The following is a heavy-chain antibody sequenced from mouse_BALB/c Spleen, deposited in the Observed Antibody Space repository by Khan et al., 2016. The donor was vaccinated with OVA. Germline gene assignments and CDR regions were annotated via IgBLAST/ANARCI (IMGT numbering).Heavy chain of an antibody. CDR1: GFTFSSYT. D-gene: IGHD2-10*02. J-gene: IGHJ4*01. Sequence: EVELVESGGGLVKPGGSLKLSCAASGFTFSSYTMSWVRQTPEKRLEWVVTISSGGSYTYYPDSVKGRFTISRDNAKNTLYLQMSSLKSEDTAMYYCTRDLYGNPYYYAMDYWGQGTSVTVSS. CDR2: ISSGGSYT. CDR3: TRDLYGNPYYYAMDY. V-gene: IGHV5-6-4*01.